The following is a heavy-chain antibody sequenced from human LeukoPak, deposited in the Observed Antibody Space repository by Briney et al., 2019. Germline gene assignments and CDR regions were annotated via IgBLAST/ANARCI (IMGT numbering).Heavy chain of an antibody. J-gene: IGHJ3*02. CDR1: GYTFTGYA. D-gene: IGHD2-2*01. CDR2: INTNSGNP. Sequence: ASVKVSCKASGYTFTGYAMNWVRQAPGQGLEWMGWINTNSGNPTYAQGFTGRFVFSLDTSVSTAYLQISSLKAEDTAVYYCARDPMGYCSKSNCYPSAFDIWGQGTMVIVSS. CDR3: ARDPMGYCSKSNCYPSAFDI. V-gene: IGHV7-4-1*02.